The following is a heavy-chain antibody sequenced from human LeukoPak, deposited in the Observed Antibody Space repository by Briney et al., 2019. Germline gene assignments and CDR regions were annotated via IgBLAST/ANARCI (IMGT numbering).Heavy chain of an antibody. CDR2: ISDRGGTT. CDR1: GSTFSSYA. V-gene: IGHV3-23*01. Sequence: GGSLRLSCAASGSTFSSYAMSWVRQAPGKGLEWVSSISDRGGTTSYADSVKGRFTISRDKSKNTLYLQMNSLRAEDTAVYYCAKQAGGRYFDYWGQGTLVSVSS. J-gene: IGHJ4*02. D-gene: IGHD6-13*01. CDR3: AKQAGGRYFDY.